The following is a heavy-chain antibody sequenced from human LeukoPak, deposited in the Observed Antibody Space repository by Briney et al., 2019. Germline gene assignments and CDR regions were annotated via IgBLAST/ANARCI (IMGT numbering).Heavy chain of an antibody. J-gene: IGHJ4*02. CDR2: ISGSGGST. CDR1: GFTFSSYA. V-gene: IGHV3-23*01. CDR3: AKIRVGATSQFDY. Sequence: GGSLRLSCAASGFTFSSYAMSWVRQASGKGLEWVSAISGSGGSTYYADSVKGRFTISRDNSKNTLYPQMNSLRAEDTAVYYCAKIRVGATSQFDYWGQGTLVTVSS. D-gene: IGHD1-26*01.